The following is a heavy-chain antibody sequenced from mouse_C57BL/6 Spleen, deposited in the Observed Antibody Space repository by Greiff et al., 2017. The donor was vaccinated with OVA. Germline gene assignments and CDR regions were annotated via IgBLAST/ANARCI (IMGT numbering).Heavy chain of an antibody. CDR1: GYTFTSYW. Sequence: QVQLKQPGAELVRPGSSVKLSCKASGYTFTSYWMHWVKQRPIQGLEWIGNIDPSDSETHYNQKFKDKATLTVDKSSSTAYMQLSSLTSEDSAVYYCARYRDYDELDYWGQGTTLTVSS. J-gene: IGHJ2*01. CDR3: ARYRDYDELDY. V-gene: IGHV1-52*01. D-gene: IGHD2-4*01. CDR2: IDPSDSET.